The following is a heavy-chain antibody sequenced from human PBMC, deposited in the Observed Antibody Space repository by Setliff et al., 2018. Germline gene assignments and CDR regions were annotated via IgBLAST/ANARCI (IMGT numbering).Heavy chain of an antibody. J-gene: IGHJ6*04. CDR1: GGSISTYY. D-gene: IGHD1-1*01. V-gene: IGHV4-59*01. CDR2: VYYSGTT. CDR3: VREGYSEYFQD. Sequence: PSETLSLTCTVSGGSISTYYWSWIRQPPGKGLEFIGYVYYSGTTNYDPSLKSRVTMSVDTSKNQFSLKLSSVTAADTAVYYCVREGYSEYFQDWGRGTTVTVSS.